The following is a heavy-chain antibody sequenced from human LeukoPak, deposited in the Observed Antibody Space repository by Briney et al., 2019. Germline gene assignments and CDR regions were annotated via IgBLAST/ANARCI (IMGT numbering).Heavy chain of an antibody. D-gene: IGHD3-10*01. J-gene: IGHJ4*02. Sequence: GESLKISCKASGYSFSTYWIGWVRQMPGKGLEWMGIIYPGDSIIRYSPSFQGQVTISADKSISTVYLQWSSLKASDTAMYYCARQKLLGVDCWGQGTLVTVSS. CDR3: ARQKLLGVDC. CDR1: GYSFSTYW. CDR2: IYPGDSII. V-gene: IGHV5-51*01.